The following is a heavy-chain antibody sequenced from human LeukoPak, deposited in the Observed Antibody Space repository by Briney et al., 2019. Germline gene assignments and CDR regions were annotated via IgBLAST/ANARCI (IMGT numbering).Heavy chain of an antibody. V-gene: IGHV4-39*01. CDR2: IYYSGST. CDR1: GGSISSSSYY. Sequence: PSETLSLTCTVSGGSISSSSYYWGWLRHPPGKLLEWIGSIYYSGSTYYNPSLKSRVTISVDTSKNQFSLKLSSVTAADTAVYYCARPSRDYDRHFDYWGQGTLVTVSS. D-gene: IGHD3-22*01. CDR3: ARPSRDYDRHFDY. J-gene: IGHJ4*02.